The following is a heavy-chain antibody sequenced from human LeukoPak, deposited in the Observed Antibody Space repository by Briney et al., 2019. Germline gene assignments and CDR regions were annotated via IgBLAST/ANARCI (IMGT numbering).Heavy chain of an antibody. D-gene: IGHD5-18*01. V-gene: IGHV4-39*01. CDR3: ARQTHSTRYGYSYGYSYYYYMDV. J-gene: IGHJ6*03. CDR1: GGSISSYY. CDR2: TYYSGST. Sequence: SETLSLTCTVSGGSISSYYWGWIRQPPGKGLEWIGSTYYSGSTYYNPSLKSRVTISVDTSKNQFSLKPSSVTAADTAVYYCARQTHSTRYGYSYGYSYYYYMDVWGKGTTVTVSS.